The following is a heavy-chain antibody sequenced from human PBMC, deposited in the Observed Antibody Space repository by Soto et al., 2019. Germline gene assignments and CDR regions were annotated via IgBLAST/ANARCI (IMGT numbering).Heavy chain of an antibody. D-gene: IGHD3-3*01. CDR2: TNPNSGNT. CDR3: ARGLNYDFWSGYPKGEYYYYYYMDV. Sequence: ASVKVSCKASGYTFTSYDINWVRQATGQGLEWMGWTNPNSGNTGYAQKFQGRVTMTRNTSISTAYMELSSLRSEDTAVYYCARGLNYDFWSGYPKGEYYYYYYMDVWGKGTTVTVSS. V-gene: IGHV1-8*01. J-gene: IGHJ6*03. CDR1: GYTFTSYD.